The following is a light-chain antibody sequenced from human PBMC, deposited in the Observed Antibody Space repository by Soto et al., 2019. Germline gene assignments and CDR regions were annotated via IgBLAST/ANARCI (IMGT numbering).Light chain of an antibody. CDR3: RVWDSSSDHAV. Sequence: SYELTQPPSVSVAPGETARITCGGNNIGSKGVHWYQQKPGQAPVLVIYYDSDRPSWIPERFSGSNSGNTATLTISRVEDGDEADFYCRVWDSSSDHAVFGTGTKLTVL. CDR2: YDS. J-gene: IGLJ1*01. CDR1: NIGSKG. V-gene: IGLV3-21*04.